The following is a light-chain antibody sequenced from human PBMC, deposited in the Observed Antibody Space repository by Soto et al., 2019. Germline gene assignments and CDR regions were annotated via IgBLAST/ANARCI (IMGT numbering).Light chain of an antibody. CDR3: QQRSNWPYLT. CDR2: DAS. J-gene: IGKJ4*01. Sequence: EIVLTQSPDTLSLSPGKRATLSCRASQSVSGYLGWYQQKPGQAPRLLIYDASNRASGVPARFRGSGSGTDFTLTIASLEPEDFAVSYCQQRSNWPYLTFGGGTRVELK. CDR1: QSVSGY. V-gene: IGKV3-11*01.